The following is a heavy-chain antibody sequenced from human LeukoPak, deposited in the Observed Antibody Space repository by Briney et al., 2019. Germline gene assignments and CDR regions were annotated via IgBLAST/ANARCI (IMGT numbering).Heavy chain of an antibody. CDR2: INHSGST. D-gene: IGHD6-13*01. Sequence: SETLSLTCAVYGGSFSGYYWSWIRQPPGKGLEWIGEINHSGSTNYNPSLKSRVTISVDTSKNQFSLKLSSVTAADTAVYYCARSSSWYGTIVCWGQGTLVTVSS. CDR1: GGSFSGYY. CDR3: ARSSSWYGTIVC. V-gene: IGHV4-34*01. J-gene: IGHJ4*02.